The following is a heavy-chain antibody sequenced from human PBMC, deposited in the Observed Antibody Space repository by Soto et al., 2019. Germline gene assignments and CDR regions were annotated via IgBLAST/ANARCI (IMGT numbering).Heavy chain of an antibody. D-gene: IGHD3-22*01. V-gene: IGHV3-23*01. Sequence: EVQLLESGGGLVQPGGSLRLCCAASGLTFSSYAMSWVRQAPGKGLEWVSGISGSGISTYYADSVKGRFTISRDNSKNTLYLQMNSLRAEDTAVYYCAKNSESSAYSSFDYWGQGTLVTVSS. CDR3: AKNSESSAYSSFDY. J-gene: IGHJ4*02. CDR2: ISGSGIST. CDR1: GLTFSSYA.